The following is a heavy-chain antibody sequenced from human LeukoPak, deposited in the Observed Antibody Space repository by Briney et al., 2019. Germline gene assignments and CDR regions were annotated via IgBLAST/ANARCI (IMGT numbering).Heavy chain of an antibody. CDR1: GFTFDDYG. CDR2: INWNGGST. CDR3: ARDQGVGSSSSVGLDY. J-gene: IGHJ4*02. V-gene: IGHV3-20*04. Sequence: GGSLRLSCAASGFTFDDYGMSWVRQAPGKGLEWVSGINWNGGSTGYADSVKGRFTISRDNAKNSLYLQMNSLRAEDTALYYCARDQGVGSSSSVGLDYWGQGTLVTVSS. D-gene: IGHD6-6*01.